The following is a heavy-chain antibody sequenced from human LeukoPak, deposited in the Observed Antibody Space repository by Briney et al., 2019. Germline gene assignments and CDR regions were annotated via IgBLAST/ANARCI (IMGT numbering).Heavy chain of an antibody. J-gene: IGHJ4*02. Sequence: GGSLRLSCAAAGFTVTNNYMSWVRQAPGKGLEWVSVIYRSGRTYYADPVKGRFTISRDNSKNTLFLQMNSLRVEDTAIYYCARDRPGGYYTERSGYTGRDFDNWGQGTLVTVSS. CDR3: ARDRPGGYYTERSGYTGRDFDN. CDR2: IYRSGRT. CDR1: GFTVTNNY. V-gene: IGHV3-66*01. D-gene: IGHD3-22*01.